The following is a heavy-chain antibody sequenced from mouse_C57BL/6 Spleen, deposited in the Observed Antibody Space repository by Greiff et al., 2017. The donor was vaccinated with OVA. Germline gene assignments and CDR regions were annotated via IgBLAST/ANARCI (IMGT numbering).Heavy chain of an antibody. Sequence: QVQLQQSGAELVRPGTSVKVSCKASGYAFTNYLIEWVKQRPGQGLEWIGVINPGSGGTNYNEKFKGKATLTADKSSSTAYMQLSSLTSEDSAVYFCARGGDSNYLDYWGQGTTLTVSS. CDR1: GYAFTNYL. CDR2: INPGSGGT. CDR3: ARGGDSNYLDY. V-gene: IGHV1-54*01. J-gene: IGHJ2*01.